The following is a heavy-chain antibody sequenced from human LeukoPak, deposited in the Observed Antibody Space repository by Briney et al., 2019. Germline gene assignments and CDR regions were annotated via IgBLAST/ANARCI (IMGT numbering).Heavy chain of an antibody. Sequence: PSETLSLTCTVSGGSISSSSYYWGWIRQPPGKGLEWIGSIYYSGSTYYNPSLKSRVIISVDTSKNQFSLKLSSVTAADTAVYYCARHGSYYGSGEGWFDPWGQGTLVTVSS. J-gene: IGHJ5*02. CDR1: GGSISSSSYY. D-gene: IGHD3-10*01. V-gene: IGHV4-39*01. CDR2: IYYSGST. CDR3: ARHGSYYGSGEGWFDP.